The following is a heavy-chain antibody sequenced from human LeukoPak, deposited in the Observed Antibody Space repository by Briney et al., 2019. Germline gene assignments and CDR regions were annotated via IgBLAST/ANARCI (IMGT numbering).Heavy chain of an antibody. Sequence: SETLSLTCAVYGGSFSGYYWSWIRQPPGKGLEWIGYIYYSGSTNYNPSLKSRVTISVDTSKNQFSLKLSSVTAADTAVYYCARFNRAAAGTLYYFDYWGQGTLVTVSS. CDR3: ARFNRAAAGTLYYFDY. CDR1: GGSFSGYY. D-gene: IGHD6-13*01. CDR2: IYYSGST. V-gene: IGHV4-59*01. J-gene: IGHJ4*02.